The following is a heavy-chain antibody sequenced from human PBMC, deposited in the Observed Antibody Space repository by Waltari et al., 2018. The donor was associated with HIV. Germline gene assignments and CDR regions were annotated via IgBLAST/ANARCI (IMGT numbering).Heavy chain of an antibody. CDR1: GFTFSSYA. CDR2: ISSSSTTI. V-gene: IGHV3-48*04. CDR3: ARERFGSSYFGY. D-gene: IGHD6-6*01. Sequence: EVQLVESGGGLVQPGGSLRLSSAASGFTFSSYAMNWVRQAPGKGLEWVSYISSSSTTINYADSVKGRFTISRDNAKNLLYLQMSSLRAEDTAVYFCARERFGSSYFGYWGQGTLVTVSS. J-gene: IGHJ4*02.